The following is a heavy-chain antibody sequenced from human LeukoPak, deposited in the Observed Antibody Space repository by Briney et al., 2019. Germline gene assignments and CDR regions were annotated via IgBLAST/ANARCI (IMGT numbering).Heavy chain of an antibody. V-gene: IGHV4-39*01. J-gene: IGHJ4*02. Sequence: SETLSLTCTVSGGSISSSSYYWGWIRQPPGKGLEWIGSIYYSGGTYYNPSLKSRVTISVDTSKNQFSLKLSSVTAADTAVYYCARSDRAGVDYWGQGTLVTVSS. CDR1: GGSISSSSYY. CDR2: IYYSGGT. CDR3: ARSDRAGVDY. D-gene: IGHD6-13*01.